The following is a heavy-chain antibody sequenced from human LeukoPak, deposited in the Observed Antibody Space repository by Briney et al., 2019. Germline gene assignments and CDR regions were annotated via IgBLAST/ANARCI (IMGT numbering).Heavy chain of an antibody. CDR1: GYTFTGYY. V-gene: IGHV1-2*02. J-gene: IGHJ3*02. D-gene: IGHD3-16*01. CDR2: INPNSGGT. Sequence: ASVTVSCKASGYTFTGYYMHWVRQAPGQGLEWMGWINPNSGGTNYAQKFQGRVTMTRDTSISTAYMELSRLRSDDTAVYYCARERAGGDNDAFDIWGQGTMVTVSS. CDR3: ARERAGGDNDAFDI.